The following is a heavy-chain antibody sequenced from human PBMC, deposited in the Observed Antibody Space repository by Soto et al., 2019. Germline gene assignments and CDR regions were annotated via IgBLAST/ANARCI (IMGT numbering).Heavy chain of an antibody. CDR2: ISYDGSNK. V-gene: IGHV3-30*18. Sequence: GGSLRLSCAASGFTFSSYGMHWVRQAPGKGLEWVAVISYDGSNKYYADSVKGRFTISRDDSKNTLYLQMNSLRAEDTAVYYCAKDIVATLYYYGMDVWGQGTTVTVSS. D-gene: IGHD5-12*01. J-gene: IGHJ6*02. CDR3: AKDIVATLYYYGMDV. CDR1: GFTFSSYG.